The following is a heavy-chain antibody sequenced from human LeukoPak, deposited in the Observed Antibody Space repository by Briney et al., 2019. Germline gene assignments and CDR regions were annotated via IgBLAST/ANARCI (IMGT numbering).Heavy chain of an antibody. V-gene: IGHV4-4*02. Sequence: SETLSLTCGVSGGSISSTNWWTWVRQPPGEGLEWIGEVHLSGRTNYNPSLESRVTMSVDMSENHISLKLTSVTAARPAVYYCARVGYCSGGGCYGLDYWGQGTLVTVSS. D-gene: IGHD2-15*01. CDR3: ARVGYCSGGGCYGLDY. CDR2: VHLSGRT. CDR1: GGSISSTNW. J-gene: IGHJ4*02.